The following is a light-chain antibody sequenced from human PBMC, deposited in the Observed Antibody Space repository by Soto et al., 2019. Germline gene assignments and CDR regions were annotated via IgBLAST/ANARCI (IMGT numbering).Light chain of an antibody. CDR1: QSISSSF. CDR3: QQYDNSPIT. CDR2: GAS. V-gene: IGKV3-20*01. Sequence: PRERASLTCGASQSISSSFLAWYQQKPGQAPRLLIYGASSRATGIPDRFSGTGSETDFTLTISRLEPEDFAVYYCQQYDNSPITFGQGTRLEIK. J-gene: IGKJ5*01.